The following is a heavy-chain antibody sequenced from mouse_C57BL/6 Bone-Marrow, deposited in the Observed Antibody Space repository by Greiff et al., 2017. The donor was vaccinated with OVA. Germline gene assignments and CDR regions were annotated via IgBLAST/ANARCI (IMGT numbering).Heavy chain of an antibody. CDR3: TREDGYYYWYFDV. Sequence: EVKVVESGGGLVQPGGSMKLSCAASGFTFSDAWMDWVRQSPEKGLEWVAEIRNKANNHATYYAESVKGRFTISRDDSKSSVYLQMNSLRAEDTGIYYCTREDGYYYWYFDVWGTGTTVTVSS. V-gene: IGHV6-6*01. J-gene: IGHJ1*03. CDR1: GFTFSDAW. CDR2: IRNKANNHAT. D-gene: IGHD2-3*01.